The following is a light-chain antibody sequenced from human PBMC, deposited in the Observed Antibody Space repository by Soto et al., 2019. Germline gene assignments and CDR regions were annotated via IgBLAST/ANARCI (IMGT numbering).Light chain of an antibody. Sequence: QSVLTQPPSASGSPGQSVTISCTGTSSDVGGYNFVSWYQQQPGKAPKLLIYEVTQRPSGVPDRFSASTSGNTASLTVSGLQADDEADYYCSSYAGNNNVIFGGGTQLTVL. V-gene: IGLV2-8*01. CDR3: SSYAGNNNVI. CDR1: SSDVGGYNF. CDR2: EVT. J-gene: IGLJ2*01.